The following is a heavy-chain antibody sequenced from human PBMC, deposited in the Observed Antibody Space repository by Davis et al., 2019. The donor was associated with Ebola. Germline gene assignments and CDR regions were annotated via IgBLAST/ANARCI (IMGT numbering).Heavy chain of an antibody. CDR2: INHSGST. V-gene: IGHV4-34*01. J-gene: IGHJ4*02. CDR3: ARGISGWYGVLLDF. CDR1: GGSFSDYD. D-gene: IGHD6-19*01. Sequence: SETLSLTCAVYGGSFSDYDWSWIRQPPGKGLEWIGEINHSGSTNYNPSLKSRVTISVDTSKNQFSLKLSSVTAADTSVYYCARGISGWYGVLLDFWGQGTLVTVSS.